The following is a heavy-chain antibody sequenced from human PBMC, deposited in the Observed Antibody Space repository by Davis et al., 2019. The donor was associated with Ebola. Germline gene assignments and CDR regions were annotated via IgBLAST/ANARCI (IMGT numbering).Heavy chain of an antibody. CDR3: ARGDILTGYSY. CDR2: IYYSGST. V-gene: IGHV4-59*12. Sequence: MPSETLSLTCAVYGGSFSGYYWSWIRQPPGKGLEWIGYIYYSGSTNYNPSLKSRVTISVDRSKNQFSLKLSSVTAADTAVYYCARGDILTGYSYWGQGTLVTVSS. CDR1: GGSFSGYY. J-gene: IGHJ4*02. D-gene: IGHD3-9*01.